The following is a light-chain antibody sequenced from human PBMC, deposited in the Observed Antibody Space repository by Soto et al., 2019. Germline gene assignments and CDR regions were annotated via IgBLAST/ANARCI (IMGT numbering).Light chain of an antibody. CDR2: GNS. J-gene: IGLJ3*02. CDR1: SSNIGAGYD. V-gene: IGLV1-40*01. CDR3: QSYDSSLSGWL. Sequence: QSVLTQPPSVAGALGQRVTISCTGSSSNIGAGYDVHWYQQIPGTAPKLLIYGNSNRPSGVPDRFSGSKSGTSASLAITGLLAEDDDDYYCQSYDSSLSGWLFGGGTKLTVL.